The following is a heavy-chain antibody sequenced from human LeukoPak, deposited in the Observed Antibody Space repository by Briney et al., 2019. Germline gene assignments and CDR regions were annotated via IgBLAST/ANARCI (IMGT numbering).Heavy chain of an antibody. CDR2: IKQDGSEK. CDR1: GFTFSGFE. V-gene: IGHV3-7*01. CDR3: ARGNTYYDILTGPYFDY. Sequence: GGSLRLSCEASGFTFSGFEMNWVRQAPGKGLEWVANIKQDGSEKYYVDSVKGRFTISRDNAKNSLYLQMNSLRAEDTAVYYCARGNTYYDILTGPYFDYWGQGTLVTVSS. D-gene: IGHD3-9*01. J-gene: IGHJ4*02.